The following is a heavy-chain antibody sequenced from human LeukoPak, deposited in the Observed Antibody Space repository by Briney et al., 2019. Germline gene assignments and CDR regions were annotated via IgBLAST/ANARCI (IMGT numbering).Heavy chain of an antibody. Sequence: GGSLRLSCAASGFTVSSNYMSWVRQAPGRGLEWVSVIYSGGSTYYADSVKGRFTISRDNSKNTLFLQMNSLRGGDTAVYYCARGTVTMVDYWGQGTLVTVSS. CDR3: ARGTVTMVDY. V-gene: IGHV3-66*01. J-gene: IGHJ4*02. CDR2: IYSGGST. D-gene: IGHD3-10*01. CDR1: GFTVSSNY.